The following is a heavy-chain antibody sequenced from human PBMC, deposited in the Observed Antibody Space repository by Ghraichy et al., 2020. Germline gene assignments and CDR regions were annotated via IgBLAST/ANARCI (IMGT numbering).Heavy chain of an antibody. J-gene: IGHJ6*02. CDR1: GFTFSNCA. Sequence: GGSLRLSCAASGFTFSNCAMNWVRQAPGKGLEWVAAISGSGGSTYYADSVNGRFTISRDNSKNTLYLEMNSLRAEDTAVYYCAKYFYSNYYYGMDVWGQGTTVTVSS. D-gene: IGHD4-11*01. CDR2: ISGSGGST. CDR3: AKYFYSNYYYGMDV. V-gene: IGHV3-23*01.